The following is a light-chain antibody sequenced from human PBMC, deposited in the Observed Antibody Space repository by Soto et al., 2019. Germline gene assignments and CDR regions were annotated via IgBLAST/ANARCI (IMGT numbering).Light chain of an antibody. CDR3: QQYSGSSCT. CDR2: GAS. V-gene: IGKV3-20*01. CDR1: QSVSTTY. J-gene: IGKJ1*01. Sequence: EIGVTQSPGTLSLSPGDRATVSCRASQSVSTTYLAWYQQKFGQAPRLLVYGASSRATGIQDRFSGSGSGTDFTLTISRLEPEDFAVYYCQQYSGSSCTFGQGTKVEIK.